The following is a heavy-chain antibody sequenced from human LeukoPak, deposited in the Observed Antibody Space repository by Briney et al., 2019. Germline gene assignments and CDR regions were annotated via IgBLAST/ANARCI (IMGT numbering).Heavy chain of an antibody. D-gene: IGHD4-23*01. CDR3: ARDLVATVVTPGVY. CDR1: GFTFSSYS. V-gene: IGHV3-21*01. J-gene: IGHJ4*02. CDR2: ISSSSSYI. Sequence: PGGSLRLSCAASGFTFSSYSMNWVRQAPGKGLEWVSSISSSSSYIYYADSVKGRFTISRDNAKNSLYLQMNSLRAEDTAVYYCARDLVATVVTPGVYWGQGTLVTVSS.